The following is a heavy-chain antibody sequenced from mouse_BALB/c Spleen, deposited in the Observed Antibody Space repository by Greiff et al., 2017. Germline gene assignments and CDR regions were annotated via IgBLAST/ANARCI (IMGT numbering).Heavy chain of an antibody. V-gene: IGHV2-9*02. Sequence: VQGVESGPGLVAPSQSLSITCTVSGFSLTSYGVHWVRQPPGKGLEWLGVIWAGGSTNYNSALMSRLSISKDNSKSQVFLKMNSLQTDDTAMYYCAREITTADWYFDVWGAGTTVTVSS. D-gene: IGHD1-2*01. CDR1: GFSLTSYG. J-gene: IGHJ1*01. CDR3: AREITTADWYFDV. CDR2: IWAGGST.